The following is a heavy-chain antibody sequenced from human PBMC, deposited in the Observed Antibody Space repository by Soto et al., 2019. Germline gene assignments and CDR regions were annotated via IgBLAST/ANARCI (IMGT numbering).Heavy chain of an antibody. CDR1: GFTFSSYA. D-gene: IGHD5-18*01. Sequence: QVQLVESGGGVVQPGRSLRLSCAASGFTFSSYAMHWVRQAPGKGLEWVAVISYDGSNKYYADSVKGRFTISRDNSKNTLYLQMNSLRAEDTAVYYCARDVQYSYGHFDIWGQGTMVTVSS. CDR2: ISYDGSNK. J-gene: IGHJ3*02. CDR3: ARDVQYSYGHFDI. V-gene: IGHV3-30-3*01.